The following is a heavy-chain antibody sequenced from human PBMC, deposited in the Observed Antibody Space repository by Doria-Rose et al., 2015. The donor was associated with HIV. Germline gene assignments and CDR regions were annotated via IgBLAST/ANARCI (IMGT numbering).Heavy chain of an antibody. Sequence: VQLVQSGAEVKKPGESLKISCKSSGYSFTSYWIGWVRQMPGKGLEWMGIIYPGDSDTRYSPAFEGQVNISADKSINTAYVQWSSLKASDTAMYYCARSKLWFGENWFDPWGQGTLITVSS. CDR1: GYSFTSYW. V-gene: IGHV5-51*01. D-gene: IGHD3-10*01. J-gene: IGHJ5*02. CDR2: IYPGDSDT. CDR3: ARSKLWFGENWFDP.